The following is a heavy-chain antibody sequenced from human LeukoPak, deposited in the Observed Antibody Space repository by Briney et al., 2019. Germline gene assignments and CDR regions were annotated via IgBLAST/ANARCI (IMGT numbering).Heavy chain of an antibody. D-gene: IGHD3-22*01. CDR2: ISSNSNTI. CDR3: AKDPDYYDSSGYYYRGGYFDY. J-gene: IGHJ4*02. V-gene: IGHV3-48*01. CDR1: GFTFSSYS. Sequence: GGSLRLSCAASGFTFSSYSMNWVRQAPGKGLEWVSYISSNSNTIYNADSVKGRFTISRDNAKNSLYLQMNSLRAEDTAVYFCAKDPDYYDSSGYYYRGGYFDYWGQGTLVTVSS.